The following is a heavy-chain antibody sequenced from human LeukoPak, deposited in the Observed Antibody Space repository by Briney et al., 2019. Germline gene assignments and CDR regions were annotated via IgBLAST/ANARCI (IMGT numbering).Heavy chain of an antibody. J-gene: IGHJ3*02. CDR1: GFTFSSYG. Sequence: GGSLRLSCAASGFTFSSYGMHWVRQAPGKGLEWVAVISYDGSNKYYADSVKGRFTISRDNSKNTLYLQMNSLRAEDTAVYYCAKRGIYGDYDGAFDIWGQGTMVTVSS. D-gene: IGHD4-17*01. V-gene: IGHV3-30*18. CDR2: ISYDGSNK. CDR3: AKRGIYGDYDGAFDI.